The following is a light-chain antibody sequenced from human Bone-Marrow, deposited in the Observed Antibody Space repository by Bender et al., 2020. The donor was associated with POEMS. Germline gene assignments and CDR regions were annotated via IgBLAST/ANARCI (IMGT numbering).Light chain of an antibody. J-gene: IGLJ2*01. CDR3: QSGDSDAKHVV. Sequence: SHELTQSPSVSVSPGQTAGITCSGDALPNQYTYWYQQKPGQAPVMVISKDNERPSGVPERFSGSRSGTTVTLTISGVQAEDAGDYYCQSGDSDAKHVVFGRGTKLTVL. CDR1: ALPNQY. CDR2: KDN. V-gene: IGLV3-25*03.